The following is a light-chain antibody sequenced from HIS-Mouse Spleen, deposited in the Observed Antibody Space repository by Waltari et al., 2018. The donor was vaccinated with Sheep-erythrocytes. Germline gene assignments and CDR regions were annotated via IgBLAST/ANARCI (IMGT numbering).Light chain of an antibody. CDR2: GAS. CDR1: QSVSSN. V-gene: IGKV3-15*01. J-gene: IGKJ2*02. Sequence: EIVMTQSPATLSVSPVERATLSCRASQSVSSNLAWYKQKPGQAPRLLIYGASTRATGIPARFSGSGSGTEFTLTISSMQSEDFAVYYCQQYNNWPPGTFGQGTKLEIK. CDR3: QQYNNWPPGT.